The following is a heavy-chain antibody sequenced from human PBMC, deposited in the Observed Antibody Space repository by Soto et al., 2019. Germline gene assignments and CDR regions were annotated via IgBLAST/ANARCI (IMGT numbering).Heavy chain of an antibody. J-gene: IGHJ4*02. CDR2: ISSSGSTA. Sequence: LGGSLRLSCAASGFTFSRFELHWVRQAPGKGLEWISYISSSGSTAYYASSVEGRFTISRDNANNSVYLQMNSLRTEDTALYYCAKGYNYDRSGNPDYWGQGTLVTVSS. CDR1: GFTFSRFE. D-gene: IGHD3-22*01. V-gene: IGHV3-48*03. CDR3: AKGYNYDRSGNPDY.